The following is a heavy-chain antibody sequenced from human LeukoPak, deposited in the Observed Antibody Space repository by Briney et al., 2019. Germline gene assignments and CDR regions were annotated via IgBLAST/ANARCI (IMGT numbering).Heavy chain of an antibody. CDR3: AREYGDYYYYYGMDV. V-gene: IGHV3-30*14. CDR2: ISYDGSNK. D-gene: IGHD4-17*01. J-gene: IGHJ6*02. CDR1: GFTFSSYA. Sequence: PGGSLRLSCAASGFTFSSYAMHWVRQAPGKGLEWVAVISYDGSNKYYADSVKGRFTISRENAKNSLYLQMNSLRAEDTAVYYCAREYGDYYYYYGMDVWGQGTTVTVSS.